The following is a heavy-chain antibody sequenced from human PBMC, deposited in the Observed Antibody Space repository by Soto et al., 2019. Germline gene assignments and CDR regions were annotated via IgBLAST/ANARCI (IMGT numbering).Heavy chain of an antibody. V-gene: IGHV3-30*03. CDR1: GFPFTSYG. CDR2: ISYDGSDK. J-gene: IGHJ4*02. D-gene: IGHD3-10*01. CDR3: VGGQYYFDY. Sequence: QVQLVESGGGVVQPGRSLRLSCAASGFPFTSYGMHWVREGPDKGLEWVAIISYDGSDKYYADSVKGRFTISRDNSKNTLYLKMNSLRPEDTALYYCVGGQYYFDYRGQGTLDIVSS.